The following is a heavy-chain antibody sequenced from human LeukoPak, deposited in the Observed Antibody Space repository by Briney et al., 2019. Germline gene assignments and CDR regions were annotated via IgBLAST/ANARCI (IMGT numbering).Heavy chain of an antibody. D-gene: IGHD6-19*01. CDR2: ISYDGSNK. J-gene: IGHJ4*02. CDR3: ARDEIPYIAVAASAFDY. Sequence: PGGSLRLSCAASGFTFSSCAMHWVRQAPGKGLEWVAVISYDGSNKYYADSVKGRFTISRDNSKNTLYLQMNSLRAEDTAVYYCARDEIPYIAVAASAFDYWGQGTLVTVSS. CDR1: GFTFSSCA. V-gene: IGHV3-30-3*01.